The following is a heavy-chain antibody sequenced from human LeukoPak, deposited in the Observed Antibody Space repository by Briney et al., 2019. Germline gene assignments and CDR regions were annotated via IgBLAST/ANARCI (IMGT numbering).Heavy chain of an antibody. V-gene: IGHV3-7*04. J-gene: IGHJ4*02. D-gene: IGHD3-3*01. CDR2: INQDGSET. CDR1: GFTFSSYW. Sequence: GGSLRLSCAASGFTFSSYWMTWVRQAPGKGLQWVANINQDGSETHYLDSAKGRFTISRDDAKSSLILQMNSLRVEDAAVYSCARWSGIRHSVDYWGQGTLVTVSS. CDR3: ARWSGIRHSVDY.